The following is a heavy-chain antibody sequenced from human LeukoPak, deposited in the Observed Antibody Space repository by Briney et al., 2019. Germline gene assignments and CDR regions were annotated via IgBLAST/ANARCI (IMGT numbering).Heavy chain of an antibody. Sequence: SETLSLTCTVSGGSISSGDYYWSGLRQPPGKGLEWIGYIYYSGSTYYNPSLKSRVTISVDTSKNQFSLKLSSVTAADTAVYYCARAGDDAFDIWGQGTMVTVSS. D-gene: IGHD3-16*01. CDR2: IYYSGST. CDR3: ARAGDDAFDI. J-gene: IGHJ3*02. V-gene: IGHV4-30-4*01. CDR1: GGSISSGDYY.